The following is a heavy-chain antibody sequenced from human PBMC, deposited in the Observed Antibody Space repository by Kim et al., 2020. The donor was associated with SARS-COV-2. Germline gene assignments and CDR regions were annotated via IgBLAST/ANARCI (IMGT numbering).Heavy chain of an antibody. CDR3: AKDLYGSGSGLDV. Sequence: GGSLRLSCAASGFTFSIYGMHWVRQAPGKGLEWVAVISYDGSNKYYTDSVKGRFTISRDNSKTTLYLQMNSLRAEDTAVYYCAKDLYGSGSGLDVWGQGTTDTVSS. J-gene: IGHJ6*02. D-gene: IGHD3-10*01. CDR1: GFTFSIYG. CDR2: ISYDGSNK. V-gene: IGHV3-30*18.